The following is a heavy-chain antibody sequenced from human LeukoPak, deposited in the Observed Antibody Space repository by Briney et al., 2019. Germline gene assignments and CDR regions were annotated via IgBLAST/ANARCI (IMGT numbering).Heavy chain of an antibody. CDR3: AKGAASRGYTYVAN. D-gene: IGHD5-18*01. V-gene: IGHV3-23*01. Sequence: PGGSLRLSCAASAFTFRSYAMIWVRQAPGKGLEWVSTVSGSGGSTYYADSVKGRFTISGDNSNNTLYLQMNSLRAEDTAVYYCAKGAASRGYTYVANWGQGTLVTVSS. CDR2: VSGSGGST. J-gene: IGHJ4*02. CDR1: AFTFRSYA.